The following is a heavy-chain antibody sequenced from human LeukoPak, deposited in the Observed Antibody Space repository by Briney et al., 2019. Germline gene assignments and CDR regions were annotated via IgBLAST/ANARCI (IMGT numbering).Heavy chain of an antibody. CDR3: ARSGGEAAAATDY. D-gene: IGHD6-25*01. J-gene: IGHJ4*02. CDR2: IYHSGST. CDR1: GYSINTGYY. Sequence: SETLSLTCTVSGYSINTGYYWGWIRRPPGKGLEWVGIIYHSGSTYYNTSLESRVTISVDTSKNQFSLRMTSVTAADTAVYYCARSGGEAAAATDYWGPGTLVTVSS. V-gene: IGHV4-38-2*02.